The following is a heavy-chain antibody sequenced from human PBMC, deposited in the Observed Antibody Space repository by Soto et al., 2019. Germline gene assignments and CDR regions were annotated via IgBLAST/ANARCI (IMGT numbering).Heavy chain of an antibody. CDR2: IYYSGST. CDR1: GGSISSGDYY. D-gene: IGHD2-2*01. J-gene: IGHJ5*02. V-gene: IGHV4-30-4*01. CDR3: ARIPGPLAGQYQLESNWFDP. Sequence: QVQLQESGPGLVKPSQTLSLTCTVSGGSISSGDYYWSWIRQPPGKGLEWIGYIYYSGSTYYNPSLKSRVTISVDTSKNQFSLKLSSVTAADTAVYYCARIPGPLAGQYQLESNWFDPWGQGTLVTVSS.